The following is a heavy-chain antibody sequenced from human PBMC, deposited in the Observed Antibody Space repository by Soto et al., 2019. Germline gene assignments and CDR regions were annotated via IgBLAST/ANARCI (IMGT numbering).Heavy chain of an antibody. Sequence: QVQLVQSGAEVKKPGSSVKVSCKASGGTFSSYAISWVRQAPGQGLEWMGGIIPIFGTANYAQKFQGIVPITADESTSTAYMELSSVRSEDTAVYYCSRSRDGYTQSRGRYYYYGMDVWGQLTTVTLSS. CDR1: GGTFSSYA. CDR2: IIPIFGTA. J-gene: IGHJ6*02. V-gene: IGHV1-69*01. CDR3: SRSRDGYTQSRGRYYYYGMDV. D-gene: IGHD5-12*01.